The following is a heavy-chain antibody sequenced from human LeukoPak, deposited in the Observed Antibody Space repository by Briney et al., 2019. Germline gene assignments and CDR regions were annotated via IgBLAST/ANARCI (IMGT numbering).Heavy chain of an antibody. CDR2: IKQDGSEK. CDR3: ARDDCSSISCYHNWFDP. V-gene: IGHV3-7*01. J-gene: IGHJ5*02. CDR1: GFTFSSYW. D-gene: IGHD2-2*01. Sequence: GGSLRLSCATSGFTFSSYWMSWVRQAPGKGLEWVANIKQDGSEKYYVDSVKGRFTISRDNAKNSLYLQMNSLRAEDTAVYYCARDDCSSISCYHNWFDPWGQGTLVTVSS.